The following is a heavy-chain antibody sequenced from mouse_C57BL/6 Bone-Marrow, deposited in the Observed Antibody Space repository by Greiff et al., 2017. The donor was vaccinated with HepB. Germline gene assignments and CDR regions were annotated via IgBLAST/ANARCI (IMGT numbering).Heavy chain of an antibody. Sequence: EVKLEESGGGLVKPGGSLKLSCAASGFTFSSYAMSWVRQTPEKRLEWVATISDGGSYTYYPDNVKGRFTISRDNAKNNLYLQMSHLKSEDTAMYYCARDQAGTGYWGQGTTLTVSS. J-gene: IGHJ2*01. CDR1: GFTFSSYA. CDR2: ISDGGSYT. CDR3: ARDQAGTGY. V-gene: IGHV5-4*01. D-gene: IGHD4-1*01.